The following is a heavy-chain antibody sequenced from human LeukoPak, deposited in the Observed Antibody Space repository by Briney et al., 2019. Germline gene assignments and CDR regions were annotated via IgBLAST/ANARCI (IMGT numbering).Heavy chain of an antibody. CDR3: ARTPHGAELVDY. D-gene: IGHD1-7*01. V-gene: IGHV4-38-2*02. Sequence: PSETLSLTCTVSGYSISSGYYWGWIRQPPGKGLEWIGSIYHSGSTYYNPSLKSRVTISVDTSKNQFSLKLSSVTAADTAVYYCARTPHGAELVDYWGQGTLVTVSS. J-gene: IGHJ4*02. CDR1: GYSISSGYY. CDR2: IYHSGST.